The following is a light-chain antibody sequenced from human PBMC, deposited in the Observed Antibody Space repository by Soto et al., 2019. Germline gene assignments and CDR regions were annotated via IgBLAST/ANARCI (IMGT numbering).Light chain of an antibody. V-gene: IGKV3-20*01. CDR2: GAS. CDR3: QQYGSSTYT. Sequence: EIVWTQSPGTASLSPGERATLSCRASQSVSRSYLAWYQLNPGQAPRLLIYGASSRATGNPDRFSGSVCGTDFTRSISRLEPENFAVYYLQQYGSSTYTFGQGTKLQIK. CDR1: QSVSRSY. J-gene: IGKJ2*01.